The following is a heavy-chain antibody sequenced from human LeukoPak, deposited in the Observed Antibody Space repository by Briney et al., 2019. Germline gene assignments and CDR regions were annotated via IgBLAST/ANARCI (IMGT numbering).Heavy chain of an antibody. V-gene: IGHV3-74*01. CDR3: TRAITYFYGSVAYDWFES. CDR1: GFTFSSYW. J-gene: IGHJ5*01. D-gene: IGHD3-10*01. CDR2: INSDGSST. Sequence: PGGSLRLSCAASGFTFSSYWMHWVRQAPGKGLVWVSRINSDGSSTSYADSVKGRFTISRDNAKNTVYLQMNSLRVDDTAVYFCTRAITYFYGSVAYDWFESWGQGIRVTVSS.